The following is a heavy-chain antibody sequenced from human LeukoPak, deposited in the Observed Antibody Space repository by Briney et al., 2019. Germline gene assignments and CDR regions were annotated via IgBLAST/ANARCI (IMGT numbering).Heavy chain of an antibody. V-gene: IGHV3-48*01. CDR3: ARDGGEYCSSTSCYDSSLFFDY. CDR1: GFTFSSYS. D-gene: IGHD2-2*01. CDR2: ISSSSSTI. J-gene: IGHJ4*02. Sequence: GGSLRLSCAASGFTFSSYSMNWVRQAPGKGLEWVSYISSSSSTIYYADSVKGRFTISRDNAKNSLYLQMNSLRAEDTAVYYCARDGGEYCSSTSCYDSSLFFDYWGQGTLVTVSS.